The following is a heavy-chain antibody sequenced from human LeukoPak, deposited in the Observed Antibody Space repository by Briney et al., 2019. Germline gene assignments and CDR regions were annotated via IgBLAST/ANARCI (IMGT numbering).Heavy chain of an antibody. CDR1: GGSISSSSYY. D-gene: IGHD2-15*01. Sequence: SETLSLTCTVSGGSISSSSYYWGWIRQPPGKGLEWIGRIYYSGSTYYNPSLKSRVTISVDTSKNQFSLKLSSVTAADTAVYYCAGLPSKVVAATDYWGQGTLVTVSS. J-gene: IGHJ4*02. V-gene: IGHV4-39*01. CDR2: IYYSGST. CDR3: AGLPSKVVAATDY.